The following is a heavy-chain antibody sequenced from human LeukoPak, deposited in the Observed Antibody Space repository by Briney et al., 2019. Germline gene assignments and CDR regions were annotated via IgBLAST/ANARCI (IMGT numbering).Heavy chain of an antibody. D-gene: IGHD6-6*01. CDR2: IKQDGSVK. Sequence: GGSLGLSCAASGFTFSNYGMHWVRQAPGRGLEWVANIKQDGSVKYYVDSVKGRFTISRDNAKNSLFLQMNSLRAEDSAFYYCARIGYSSSSFDYWGQGILVTASS. J-gene: IGHJ4*02. CDR3: ARIGYSSSSFDY. V-gene: IGHV3-7*01. CDR1: GFTFSNYG.